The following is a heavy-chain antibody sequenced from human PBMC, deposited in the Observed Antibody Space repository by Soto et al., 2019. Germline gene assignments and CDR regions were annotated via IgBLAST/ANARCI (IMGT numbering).Heavy chain of an antibody. CDR1: GGSFSGYY. Sequence: QMQLQQWGAGLLKPSETLSLTCAVYGGSFSGYYYYWIRQPPGKGLEWIGKINRSGSTNYNPSLKSRVTISVDTSKNQFSLTLSSVTAADTAIYYCARGGLTTVPPLTWGQGTLVTVSS. CDR3: ARGGLTTVPPLT. J-gene: IGHJ4*02. V-gene: IGHV4-34*01. D-gene: IGHD4-17*01. CDR2: INRSGST.